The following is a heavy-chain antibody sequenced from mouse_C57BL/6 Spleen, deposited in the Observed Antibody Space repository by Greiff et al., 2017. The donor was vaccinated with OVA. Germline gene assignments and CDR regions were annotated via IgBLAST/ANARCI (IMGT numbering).Heavy chain of an antibody. J-gene: IGHJ2*01. CDR2: IDPETGGT. CDR1: GYTFTDYE. D-gene: IGHD2-2*01. CDR3: TRSWLKVFFDY. Sequence: QVQLQQSGAELVRPGASVTLSCKASGYTFTDYEMHWVKQTPVHGLEWIGAIDPETGGTAYNQKFKGKAILTADKSSSTAYMELRSLTSEDSAVYYCTRSWLKVFFDYWGQGTTLTVSS. V-gene: IGHV1-15*01.